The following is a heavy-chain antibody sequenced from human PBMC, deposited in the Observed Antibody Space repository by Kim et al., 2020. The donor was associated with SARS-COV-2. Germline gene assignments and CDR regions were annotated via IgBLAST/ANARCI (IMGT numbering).Heavy chain of an antibody. CDR3: ARASAVAGRIDY. V-gene: IGHV4-39*02. J-gene: IGHJ4*02. Sequence: YYNPSLKSRVTMYVNTSKNHFSLKLTSGTAADSAVYYCARASAVAGRIDYWGQGTLVTVSS. D-gene: IGHD6-19*01.